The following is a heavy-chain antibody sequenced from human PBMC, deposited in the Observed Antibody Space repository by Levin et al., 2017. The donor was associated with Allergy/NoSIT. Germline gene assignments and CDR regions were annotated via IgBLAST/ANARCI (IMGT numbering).Heavy chain of an antibody. Sequence: GESLKISCAVSGLTFSNAYLSWVRQAPGKGPEWVGRIRSTTDGGAAEYAAAMKGKFIISRDDSKIMLYLQMSGLKTEDTAVYYCVAYFDGLKEYRTRLDHWGRGTLVTVSS. D-gene: IGHD2-2*01. J-gene: IGHJ4*02. CDR2: IRSTTDGGAA. CDR3: VAYFDGLKEYRTRLDH. V-gene: IGHV3-15*01. CDR1: GLTFSNAY.